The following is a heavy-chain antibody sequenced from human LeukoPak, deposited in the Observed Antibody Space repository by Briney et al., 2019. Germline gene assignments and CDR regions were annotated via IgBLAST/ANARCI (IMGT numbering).Heavy chain of an antibody. J-gene: IGHJ4*02. D-gene: IGHD2-15*01. Sequence: PSETLSLTCSLSLGSVTSGSYYWSWIRLPAGEGLECVGRISTSGSTNYNPSLKSRVTMSLVTSKNQFSLKLNSLTAADTAVYYCARGAALAIDYWGQGALVTVSS. CDR1: LGSVTSGSYY. V-gene: IGHV4-61*02. CDR3: ARGAALAIDY. CDR2: ISTSGST.